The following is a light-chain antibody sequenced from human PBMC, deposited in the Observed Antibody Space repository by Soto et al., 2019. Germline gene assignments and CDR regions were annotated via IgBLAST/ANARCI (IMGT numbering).Light chain of an antibody. CDR3: SSYTSYTTLWV. Sequence: QSVLTQPASVSGSPGQSITISCTGTGSDIGNYNYVSWYQQHPGKAPKLMIYGVSNRPSGVSNRFSGSKSGNAASLTISGLQAEDEADYYCSSYTSYTTLWVFGGGTQLT. CDR1: GSDIGNYNY. J-gene: IGLJ3*02. V-gene: IGLV2-14*01. CDR2: GVS.